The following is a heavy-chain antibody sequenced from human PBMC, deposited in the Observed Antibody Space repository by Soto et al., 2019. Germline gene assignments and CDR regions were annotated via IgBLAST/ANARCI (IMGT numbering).Heavy chain of an antibody. J-gene: IGHJ4*02. D-gene: IGHD3-10*01. CDR2: IYSGGST. Sequence: QVQLQESGPGLVKPSETLSLSCGVSGGSISQYYWSWIRQPAGKGLEWIGRIYSGGSTNYNPSLESRVTMSVETYKNQFSLKLSSVTAEDSAVYYCARGPGGFGDFSLDYWGQGTLVTVSS. CDR1: GGSISQYY. CDR3: ARGPGGFGDFSLDY. V-gene: IGHV4-4*07.